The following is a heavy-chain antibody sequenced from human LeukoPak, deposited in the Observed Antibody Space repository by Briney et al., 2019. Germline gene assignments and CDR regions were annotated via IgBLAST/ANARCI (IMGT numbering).Heavy chain of an antibody. J-gene: IGHJ4*02. D-gene: IGHD4-17*01. V-gene: IGHV3-30*02. Sequence: LSGGSLRLSCAASGFTFSSYGMHWVRQAPGKGLEWVAFIRYDGSNKYYADSVKGRFTISRDNSKNTLYLQMNSLRAEDTAVYYCATSMEDYGDYLGPFDYWGQGTLVTVSS. CDR1: GFTFSSYG. CDR2: IRYDGSNK. CDR3: ATSMEDYGDYLGPFDY.